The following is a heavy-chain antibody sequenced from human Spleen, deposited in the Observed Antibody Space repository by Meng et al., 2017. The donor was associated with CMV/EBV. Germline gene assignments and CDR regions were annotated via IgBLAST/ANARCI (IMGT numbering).Heavy chain of an antibody. V-gene: IGHV3-23*01. J-gene: IGHJ4*02. CDR1: YG. Sequence: YGMSWVRQAPGKGLEWVSAISGSGGSTYYADSVKGRFTISRDNSKNTLYLQMNSLRAEDTAVYYCAKSRRPGGYCSSTSCLSNLLDYWGQGTLVTVSS. CDR2: ISGSGGST. D-gene: IGHD2-2*01. CDR3: AKSRRPGGYCSSTSCLSNLLDY.